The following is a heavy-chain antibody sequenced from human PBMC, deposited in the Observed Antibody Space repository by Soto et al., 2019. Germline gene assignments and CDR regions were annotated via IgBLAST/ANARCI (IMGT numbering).Heavy chain of an antibody. V-gene: IGHV1-18*01. CDR1: GYTFTSYG. J-gene: IGHJ4*02. Sequence: ASVKVSCKASGYTFTSYGLSWVRQDPGQGLEWMGWISAYNGDTNYAQKLQGRVTMTTDTSTSTAYMELRSLRSDDAAVYYCARGIDSSSWYRDFYYWGQGTLVTVSS. CDR3: ARGIDSSSWYRDFYY. D-gene: IGHD6-13*01. CDR2: ISAYNGDT.